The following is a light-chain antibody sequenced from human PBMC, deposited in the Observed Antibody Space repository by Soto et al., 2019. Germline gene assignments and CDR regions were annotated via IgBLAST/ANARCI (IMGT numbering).Light chain of an antibody. CDR3: QHADT. J-gene: IGKJ1*01. CDR2: SSS. CDR1: QSVDNN. V-gene: IGKV3-15*01. Sequence: EMVMTHSPATLSVSPGDRATLFCRTSQSVDNNLAWYQQKPGQAPRLLIYSSSTRATGIPARFSGSGSGTQFTLTISTLQSEDLAVYYCQHADTFGQGTKVDIK.